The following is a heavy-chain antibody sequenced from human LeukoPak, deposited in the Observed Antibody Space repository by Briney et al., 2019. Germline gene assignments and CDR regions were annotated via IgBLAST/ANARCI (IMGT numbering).Heavy chain of an antibody. J-gene: IGHJ6*03. CDR3: ARVLKVAATLYYYYYYYMDV. CDR2: IYSGGST. V-gene: IGHV3-53*01. Sequence: GGSLRLSCAASGFTVSSNYMSWVRQAPGKGLEWVSVIYSGGSTYYADSVKGRFTISRDNSKNTLYLQMNSLRAEDTAVYYCARVLKVAATLYYYYYYYMDVWGRGTTVTVSS. CDR1: GFTVSSNY. D-gene: IGHD2-15*01.